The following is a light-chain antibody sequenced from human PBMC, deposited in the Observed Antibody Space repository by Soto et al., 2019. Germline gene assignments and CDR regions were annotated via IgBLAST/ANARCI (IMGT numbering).Light chain of an antibody. Sequence: QSFLTQPASVSGSPGQSITIACAGTSSDVGGYNYVSWHQQHPGKGPKLMIYEVSNRPSGVSNRFSGSKSGNTATLTISGLQAEDEADYYCSSYTSTTTRVFGTGTKVTVL. CDR2: EVS. CDR3: SSYTSTTTRV. V-gene: IGLV2-14*03. CDR1: SSDVGGYNY. J-gene: IGLJ1*01.